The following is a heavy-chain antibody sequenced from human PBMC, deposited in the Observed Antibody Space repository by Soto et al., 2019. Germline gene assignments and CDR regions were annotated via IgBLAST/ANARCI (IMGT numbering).Heavy chain of an antibody. V-gene: IGHV4-31*03. CDR2: IYYSGST. Sequence: SETLSLTCTVSGGSISSGGYYWSWIRQHPGKGLEWIGYIYYSGSTYYNPSLKSRVTISVDTSKNQFSLKLSSVTAADTAVYYCAREDIVATILDYWGQGTLVTVSS. CDR1: GGSISSGGYY. J-gene: IGHJ4*02. D-gene: IGHD5-12*01. CDR3: AREDIVATILDY.